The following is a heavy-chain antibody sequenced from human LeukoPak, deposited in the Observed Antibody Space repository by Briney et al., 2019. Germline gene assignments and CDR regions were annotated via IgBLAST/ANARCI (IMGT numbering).Heavy chain of an antibody. CDR1: GGSISSGSYY. CDR2: IYTSGST. D-gene: IGHD5-18*01. J-gene: IGHJ5*02. Sequence: PSETLSLTSTVSGGSISSGSYYWSWIRQPAGKGLEWIGRIYTSGSTNYNPSLKSRVTISVDTSKNQFSLKLSSVTAADTAVYYCAGDRIRRSNWFDPWGQGTLVTVSS. CDR3: AGDRIRRSNWFDP. V-gene: IGHV4-61*02.